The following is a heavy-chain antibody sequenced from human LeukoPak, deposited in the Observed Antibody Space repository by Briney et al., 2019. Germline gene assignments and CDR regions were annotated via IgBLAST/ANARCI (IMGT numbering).Heavy chain of an antibody. J-gene: IGHJ4*02. D-gene: IGHD6-13*01. CDR2: ISYDASNK. CDR3: AKDHRGSSWYPNFDY. V-gene: IGHV3-30*18. CDR1: RFTFSSYG. Sequence: GGSLRLSCAASRFTFSSYGMHWVRQAPGKGLEWVAVISYDASNKYYADSVKGRFTISRDNSKNTLYLQMNSLRAEDTAVYYCAKDHRGSSWYPNFDYWGQGTLVTVSS.